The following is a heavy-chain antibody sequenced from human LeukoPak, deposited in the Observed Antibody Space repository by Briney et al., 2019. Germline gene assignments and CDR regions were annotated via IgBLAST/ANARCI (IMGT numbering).Heavy chain of an antibody. V-gene: IGHV1-69*04. D-gene: IGHD1-7*01. CDR2: VIPILGIA. Sequence: ISWXXQAPGQGLEXMGRVIPILGIANYAQKFQGRVTITADKSTSTAYMELSSLRSEDTAVYYCARDLTELELREDWFDPWGQGTLVTVSS. CDR3: ARDLTELELREDWFDP. J-gene: IGHJ5*02.